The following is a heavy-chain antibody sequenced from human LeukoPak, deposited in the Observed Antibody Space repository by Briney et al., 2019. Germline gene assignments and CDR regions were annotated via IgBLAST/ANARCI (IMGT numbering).Heavy chain of an antibody. D-gene: IGHD6-13*01. Sequence: GGSLRLSCAASGFTFSSYGMHWVRQAPGKGLEWVAFIRYDGSNKYYTDSVKGRFTISRDNSKNSLYLQMNSLRAEDTAVYYCARDGIAAAGKDYWGQGTLVTVSS. J-gene: IGHJ4*02. CDR3: ARDGIAAAGKDY. CDR1: GFTFSSYG. V-gene: IGHV3-30*02. CDR2: IRYDGSNK.